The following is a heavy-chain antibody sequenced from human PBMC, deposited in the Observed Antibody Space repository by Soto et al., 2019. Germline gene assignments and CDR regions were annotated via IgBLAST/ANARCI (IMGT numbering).Heavy chain of an antibody. D-gene: IGHD1-26*01. CDR1: GFTVSNNY. J-gene: IGHJ4*02. CDR3: AGHSELDD. CDR2: IYSGGNT. V-gene: IGHV3-66*04. Sequence: EVQLVQSGGDLVQPGGSLRLSCAASGFTVSNNYMAWVRQAPGKGLEWVSLIYSGGNTNYAASVKGRFTISRDNSKNSLYLQMNDLRAEDTGVYYCAGHSELDDWGQGTLVTVSS.